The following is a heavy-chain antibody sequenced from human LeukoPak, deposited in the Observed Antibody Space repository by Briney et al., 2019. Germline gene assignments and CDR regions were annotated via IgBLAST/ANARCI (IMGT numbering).Heavy chain of an antibody. CDR3: ARVKASRIQLWTRIFDY. CDR2: INPNSGGT. D-gene: IGHD5-18*01. Sequence: ASVKVSCKASGYTLTGYYMHWVRQAPGQGLEWMGWINPNSGGTNYAQKFQGRVTMTRDTSISTAYMELSRLRSDDTAVYYCARVKASRIQLWTRIFDYWGQGTLVTVSS. V-gene: IGHV1-2*02. J-gene: IGHJ4*02. CDR1: GYTLTGYY.